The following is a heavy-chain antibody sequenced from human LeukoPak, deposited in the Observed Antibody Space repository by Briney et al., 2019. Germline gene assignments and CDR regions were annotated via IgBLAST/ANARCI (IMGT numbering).Heavy chain of an antibody. J-gene: IGHJ4*02. Sequence: GASVKVSCKASGYTFTSYDINWVRQATGQGLEWMGWMNPNSGNTGYAQKFQGRVTITRNTSISTAYMELSSLRSEDTAVYYCARVGRSSSTRPYSSGPVNYWGQGTLVTVSS. CDR3: ARVGRSSSTRPYSSGPVNY. D-gene: IGHD6-19*01. CDR1: GYTFTSYD. V-gene: IGHV1-8*03. CDR2: MNPNSGNT.